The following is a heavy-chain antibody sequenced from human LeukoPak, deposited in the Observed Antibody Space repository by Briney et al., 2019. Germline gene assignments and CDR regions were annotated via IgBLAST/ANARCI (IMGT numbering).Heavy chain of an antibody. CDR2: IYPADSDT. CDR1: GYSFSSYW. J-gene: IGHJ4*02. D-gene: IGHD1-26*01. CDR3: AMEGGSYFDVGDFYY. V-gene: IGHV5-51*01. Sequence: GEAPKTSFKGSGYSFSSYWIGWVRQMPPKDLEWMGIIYPADSDTRYNPSFQGQFTISVDKSITPAYLKLNTLTAPDTAMYYSAMEGGSYFDVGDFYYSGQGTLVTVSS.